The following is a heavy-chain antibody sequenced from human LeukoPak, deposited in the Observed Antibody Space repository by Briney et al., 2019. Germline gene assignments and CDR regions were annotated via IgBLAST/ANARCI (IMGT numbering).Heavy chain of an antibody. V-gene: IGHV3-7*03. J-gene: IGHJ4*02. CDR1: GFTFSNYW. CDR2: IQEDGSGK. D-gene: IGHD3-3*01. Sequence: GGSLRLSCAASGFTFSNYWISWVRQAAGKGLEWVANIQEDGSGKYNVDSVRGRFTISRDNAKNSLYLQMSSLRVEDTAVYYCARSSPAIGVGLWGQGTLVTVSS. CDR3: ARSSPAIGVGL.